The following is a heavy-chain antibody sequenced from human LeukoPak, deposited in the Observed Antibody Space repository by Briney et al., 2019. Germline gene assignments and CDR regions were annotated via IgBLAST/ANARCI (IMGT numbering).Heavy chain of an antibody. Sequence: GGSLRLSRAASGFTFSSYAMSWVRQAPGKGLEWFSAISGSGGSTYYADSVKGRFTISRDNSRNTLYLQMNSLRAEDTAVYFCAKDYSEDYYRGADYWGPGTLVTVSS. CDR3: AKDYSEDYYRGADY. V-gene: IGHV3-23*01. J-gene: IGHJ4*02. CDR2: ISGSGGST. CDR1: GFTFSSYA. D-gene: IGHD3-22*01.